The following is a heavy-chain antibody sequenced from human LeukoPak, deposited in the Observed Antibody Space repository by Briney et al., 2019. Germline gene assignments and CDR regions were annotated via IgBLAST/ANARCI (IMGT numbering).Heavy chain of an antibody. Sequence: ASVEVSCKASGYTFTSYGISWVRQAPGQGLEWMAWISGYNGDTNYAQKFQGRVTLTTDTSTSVAYMDLRSLRSDDTAMYYCARDRRFRSGISVTALDAFDVWGPGTMVTVSS. J-gene: IGHJ3*01. CDR2: ISGYNGDT. D-gene: IGHD3-3*01. CDR1: GYTFTSYG. V-gene: IGHV1-18*01. CDR3: ARDRRFRSGISVTALDAFDV.